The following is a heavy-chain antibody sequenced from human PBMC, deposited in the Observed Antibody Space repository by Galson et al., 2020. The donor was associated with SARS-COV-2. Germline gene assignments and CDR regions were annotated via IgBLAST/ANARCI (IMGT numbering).Heavy chain of an antibody. Sequence: SETLSLTCTVSGGSISSYYWSWIRQPPGKGLEWIGYIYYSGSTNYNPSLKSRVTISVDTSKNQFSLKLSSVTAADTAVYYCATHSGYYLYYFDYWGQGTLVTVSS. CDR1: GGSISSYY. J-gene: IGHJ4*02. CDR2: IYYSGST. CDR3: ATHSGYYLYYFDY. V-gene: IGHV4-59*08. D-gene: IGHD3-22*01.